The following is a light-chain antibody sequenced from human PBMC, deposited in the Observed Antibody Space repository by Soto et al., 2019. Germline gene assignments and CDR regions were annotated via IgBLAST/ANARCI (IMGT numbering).Light chain of an antibody. V-gene: IGKV3-20*01. CDR2: GAS. CDR1: QRVSGSY. Sequence: EIVLTQSPGTLSLSPGVRATLSCRATQRVSGSYLAWYQQKPGQAPRLLIYGASSRATGIPDRFSGSGSGTDFTRTISRLEPEDFAVYYCHQYGSSPRTFGQGTKVEIK. CDR3: HQYGSSPRT. J-gene: IGKJ1*01.